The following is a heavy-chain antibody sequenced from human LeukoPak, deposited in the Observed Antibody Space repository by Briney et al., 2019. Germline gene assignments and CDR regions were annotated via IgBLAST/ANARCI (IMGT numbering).Heavy chain of an antibody. CDR2: ISSDGRVG. V-gene: IGHV3-48*03. D-gene: IGHD1-26*01. Sequence: PGGSLRLSCAASGFSFASYEMNWVRQAPGKGLEWVSHISSDGRVGRYLDSVRGRFTMSRDNAKNTLYLQMNSLRAEDTAVYFRARAGPQANWFDYWGQGTLVTVSS. CDR3: ARAGPQANWFDY. J-gene: IGHJ4*02. CDR1: GFSFASYE.